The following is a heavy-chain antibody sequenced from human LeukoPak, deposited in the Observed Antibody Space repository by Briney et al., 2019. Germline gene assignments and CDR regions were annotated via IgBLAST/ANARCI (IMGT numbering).Heavy chain of an antibody. J-gene: IGHJ5*02. Sequence: ASVNVSFKASGYTFTSYGISWVRQAPGQGLEWMGWISAYNGNTNYAQKLQGRVTMTTDTSTSTAYMELRSLRSDDTAVYYCAREISYYDILTGYYLGWFDPWGQGTLVTVSS. CDR1: GYTFTSYG. CDR3: AREISYYDILTGYYLGWFDP. V-gene: IGHV1-18*01. D-gene: IGHD3-9*01. CDR2: ISAYNGNT.